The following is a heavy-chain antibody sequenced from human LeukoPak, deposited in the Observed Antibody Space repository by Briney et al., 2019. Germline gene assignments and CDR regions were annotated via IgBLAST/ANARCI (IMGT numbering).Heavy chain of an antibody. CDR3: ARDVVGSSGEYYFDY. D-gene: IGHD3-16*01. CDR2: IYSGGST. Sequence: SGGSLRLSCAASGFTFSSYPMSWLRQAPGKGLEWVSVIYSGGSTYYADSVKGRFTISRDNSKNTLYLQMNSLRAEDTAVYYCARDVVGSSGEYYFDYWGQGTLVTVSS. CDR1: GFTFSSYP. V-gene: IGHV3-53*01. J-gene: IGHJ4*02.